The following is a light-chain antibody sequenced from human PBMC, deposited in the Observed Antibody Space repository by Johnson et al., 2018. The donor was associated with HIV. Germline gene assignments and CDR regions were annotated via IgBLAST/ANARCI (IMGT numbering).Light chain of an antibody. CDR3: GTWDSSLRTAF. Sequence: VLTQPPSVSVSPGQTASITCSGDKLGDKYACWYQQKPGQSPVLVIYQDSKRPSGIPERFSGSNSGNTATLGITGLQTGDEADYYCGTWDSSLRTAFFGTGTKVTVL. J-gene: IGLJ1*01. CDR2: QDS. CDR1: KLGDKY. V-gene: IGLV3-1*01.